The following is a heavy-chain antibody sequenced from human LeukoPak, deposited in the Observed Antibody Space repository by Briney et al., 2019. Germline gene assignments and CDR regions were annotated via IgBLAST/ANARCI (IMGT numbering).Heavy chain of an antibody. CDR3: ARDQGTYYDYVWGSYPTEAPFDY. CDR2: ISAYNGNT. Sequence: ASVEVSCKASGYTFTSYGISWVRQAPGQGLEWMGWISAYNGNTNYAQKLQGRVTMTTDTSTSTAYMELRSLRSDDTAVYYCARDQGTYYDYVWGSYPTEAPFDYWGQGTLVTVSS. CDR1: GYTFTSYG. J-gene: IGHJ4*02. D-gene: IGHD3-16*02. V-gene: IGHV1-18*01.